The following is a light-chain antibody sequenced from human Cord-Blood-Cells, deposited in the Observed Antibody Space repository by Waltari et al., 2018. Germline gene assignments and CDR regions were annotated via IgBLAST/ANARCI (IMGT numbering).Light chain of an antibody. V-gene: IGKV3-20*01. Sequence: EIVLTQSPGTLSLSQGERATLSCRASQSVSSSYLAWYQQKPGQASRLLIYGASSRATGIPDSFSGSGSGTDFTLTIRSLEPEDFAVYYCQQYGSTPYSFGQGTKLEIK. J-gene: IGKJ2*03. CDR3: QQYGSTPYS. CDR2: GAS. CDR1: QSVSSSY.